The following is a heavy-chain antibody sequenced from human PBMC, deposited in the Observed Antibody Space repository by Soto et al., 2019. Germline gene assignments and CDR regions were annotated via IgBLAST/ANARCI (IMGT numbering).Heavy chain of an antibody. CDR1: GFTFSTCS. Sequence: EVQLVESGGGLVEPGGSLRLSCATSGFTFSTCSMNWVRQAPGKGLEWVSSISATGTYTFYADSLKGRFTISRDNARNSLFLHMNSLRVEDTALYYCTTEYNSRKDLNHWGQGALVTVSS. CDR3: TTEYNSRKDLNH. V-gene: IGHV3-21*01. CDR2: ISATGTYT. J-gene: IGHJ5*02. D-gene: IGHD6-6*01.